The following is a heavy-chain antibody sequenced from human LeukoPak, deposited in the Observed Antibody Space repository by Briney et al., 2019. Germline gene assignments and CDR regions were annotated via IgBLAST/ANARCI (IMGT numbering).Heavy chain of an antibody. CDR3: ARGGAEPPTKDIVVVVAATNYYGMDV. J-gene: IGHJ6*02. CDR1: GYTFTGYY. V-gene: IGHV1-2*02. D-gene: IGHD2-15*01. CDR2: INPNSGGT. Sequence: GASVKVSCKASGYTFTGYYMHWVRQAPGQGLEWMGWINPNSGGTNYAQKFQGRVTMTGDTSISTAYMELSRLRSDDTAVYYCARGGAEPPTKDIVVVVAATNYYGMDVWGQGTTVTVSS.